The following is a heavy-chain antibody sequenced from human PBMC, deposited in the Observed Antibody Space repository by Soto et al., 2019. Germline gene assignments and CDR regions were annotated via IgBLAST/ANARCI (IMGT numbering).Heavy chain of an antibody. CDR2: IYSGGST. J-gene: IGHJ5*02. V-gene: IGHV3-53*04. CDR3: AREVGHGWFDP. CDR1: GFTVSSNY. Sequence: EVQLVESGGGLVQRGGSLRLSCAASGFTVSSNYMSWVRQAPGKGLEWVSVIYSGGSTYYADSVKGRFTISRHNSKNTLYLQMNSLRAEDTAVYYCAREVGHGWFDPWGQGTLVTVSS.